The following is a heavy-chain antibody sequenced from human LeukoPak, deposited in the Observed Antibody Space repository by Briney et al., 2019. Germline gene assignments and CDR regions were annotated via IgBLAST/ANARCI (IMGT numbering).Heavy chain of an antibody. CDR2: INSDGSST. CDR3: AKGGSMIVVVIIDY. Sequence: GGSLRLSCAASGFTLSSFWMHWVCQAPGKGLVLVSRINSDGSSTTYADSVKGRFTISRDNSKNTLYLQMNSLRAEDTAVYYCAKGGSMIVVVIIDYWGPGTLVTVSS. V-gene: IGHV3-74*01. J-gene: IGHJ4*02. D-gene: IGHD3-22*01. CDR1: GFTLSSFW.